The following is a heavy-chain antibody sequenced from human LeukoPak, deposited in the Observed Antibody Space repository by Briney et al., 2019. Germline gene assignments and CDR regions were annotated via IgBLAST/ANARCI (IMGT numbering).Heavy chain of an antibody. J-gene: IGHJ4*02. CDR2: IRYDGSNK. CDR3: ARVAPPLDDYIRGSFPYYFDY. CDR1: GFTFSSYG. D-gene: IGHD3-16*01. V-gene: IGHV3-30*02. Sequence: GGSLRLSCAASGFTFSSYGMHWLRQAPGKGLEWVAFIRYDGSNKYYADSVKGRFTISRDNSKNTLYLHMSSLRVEDTAVFYCARVAPPLDDYIRGSFPYYFDYWGQGTLVTVSS.